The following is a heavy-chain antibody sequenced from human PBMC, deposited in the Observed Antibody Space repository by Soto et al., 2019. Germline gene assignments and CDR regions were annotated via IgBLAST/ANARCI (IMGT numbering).Heavy chain of an antibody. CDR3: ARGLFIWFGDFTYWFDP. CDR2: IYYSGST. J-gene: IGHJ5*02. D-gene: IGHD3-10*01. Sequence: QVQLQESGPGLVKPSQTLSLTCTVSGGSISSGGYYWSWIRQHPGKGLEWIGYIYYSGSTCYNPSLKSRVTMSVDTSKHQFSLKLSSVTAADTAVYYCARGLFIWFGDFTYWFDPWGQGTLVTVSS. V-gene: IGHV4-31*03. CDR1: GGSISSGGYY.